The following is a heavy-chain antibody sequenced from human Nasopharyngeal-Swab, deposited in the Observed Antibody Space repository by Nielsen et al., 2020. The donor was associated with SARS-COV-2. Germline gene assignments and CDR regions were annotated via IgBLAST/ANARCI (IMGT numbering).Heavy chain of an antibody. J-gene: IGHJ4*02. CDR1: GGFNSSYY. V-gene: IGHV4-59*13. Sequence: SETLSLTCTVSGGFNSSYYWHWIRQTPGKGLEWIGYIFYNGNTKYNPPLKSRVTISLGTPMNQFSLKLSSVTAADSAVYYCARDSYYDVGFDSWGPGTLVTVSS. CDR2: IFYNGNT. CDR3: ARDSYYDVGFDS. D-gene: IGHD3-22*01.